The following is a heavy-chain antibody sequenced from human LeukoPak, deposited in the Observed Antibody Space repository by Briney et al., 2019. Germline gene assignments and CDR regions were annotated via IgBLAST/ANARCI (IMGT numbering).Heavy chain of an antibody. J-gene: IGHJ5*02. CDR1: GFTFSSYG. V-gene: IGHV3-21*01. CDR3: ASSEILHNP. D-gene: IGHD2-21*01. Sequence: GRSLRLSCAASGFTFSSYGMHWVRQAPGKGLEWVSSISSSSSYIYYADSMKGRFTISRDNAKSSLYLQMNSLRAEDTAVYYCASSEILHNPWGQGTLVTVSS. CDR2: ISSSSSYI.